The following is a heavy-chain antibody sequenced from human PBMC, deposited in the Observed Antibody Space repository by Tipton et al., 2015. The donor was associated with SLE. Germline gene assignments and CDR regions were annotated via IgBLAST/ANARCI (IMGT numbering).Heavy chain of an antibody. CDR1: GGSFSGYY. CDR3: ALASSGYRHAFDI. Sequence: LSCAVYGGSFSGYYWSWIRQPPGKGLEWIGEINHSGSTNYNPSLKSRVTISVDTSKNQFSLKLSSVTAADTAVYYCALASSGYRHAFDIWGQGTMVTVSS. CDR2: INHSGST. V-gene: IGHV4-34*01. J-gene: IGHJ3*02. D-gene: IGHD3-22*01.